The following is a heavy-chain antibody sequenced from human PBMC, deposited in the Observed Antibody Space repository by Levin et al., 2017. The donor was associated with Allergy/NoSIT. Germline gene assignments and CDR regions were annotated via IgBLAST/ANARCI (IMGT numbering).Heavy chain of an antibody. CDR1: GGSISSSSYY. D-gene: IGHD2-21*02. CDR3: ARHLGQRDVGDC. CDR2: IYYSGSGSI. J-gene: IGHJ4*02. V-gene: IGHV4-39*01. Sequence: PSETLSLTCTVSGGSISSSSYYWAWIRQPPGKALEWIGSIYYSGSGSIYYNASLKSRVTVSVDTSKNHPSLKVSSVTAADTAVYYCARHLGQRDVGDCWGQGTLVTVSS.